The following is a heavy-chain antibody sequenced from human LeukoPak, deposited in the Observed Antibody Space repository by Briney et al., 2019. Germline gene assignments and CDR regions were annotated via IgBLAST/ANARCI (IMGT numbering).Heavy chain of an antibody. CDR2: IWYDGSNK. Sequence: GGSLRLSCAASGFTFSSYGMHWVRQAPGKGLEWVAVIWYDGSNKYYADSVKGRFTISRDNSKSTLYLQMNSLRAEDTAVYYCARDGHYYDSSGYFRYWGQGTLVTVSS. V-gene: IGHV3-33*01. CDR1: GFTFSSYG. J-gene: IGHJ4*02. CDR3: ARDGHYYDSSGYFRY. D-gene: IGHD3-22*01.